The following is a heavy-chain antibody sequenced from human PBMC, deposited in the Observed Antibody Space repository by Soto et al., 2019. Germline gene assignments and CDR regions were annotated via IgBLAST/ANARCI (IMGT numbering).Heavy chain of an antibody. CDR1: GGSISSGGYY. J-gene: IGHJ5*02. CDR2: IYYSGST. Sequence: PSETLSLTCTVSGGSISSGGYYWSWIRQHPGKGLEWIGYIYYSGSTYYNPSLKSRVIISVDTSKNQFSLKLSSVTAADTAVYYGARARPYNCKFDPWGQGTLVTVSS. V-gene: IGHV4-31*03. D-gene: IGHD1-20*01. CDR3: ARARPYNCKFDP.